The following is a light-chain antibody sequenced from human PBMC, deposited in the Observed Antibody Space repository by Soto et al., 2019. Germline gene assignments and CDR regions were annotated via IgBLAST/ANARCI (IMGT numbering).Light chain of an antibody. CDR1: SSDIGDYNY. CDR3: SSYTSTSTLHYV. CDR2: EVT. Sequence: QSALAQPASASGSPGQSITISCTGTSSDIGDYNYVSWYQQHPGKAPKLMIYEVTNRPSGVSYRFSGSKSGNTASLTISGLQAEDEADYFCSSYTSTSTLHYVFXTGTKVTVL. J-gene: IGLJ1*01. V-gene: IGLV2-14*01.